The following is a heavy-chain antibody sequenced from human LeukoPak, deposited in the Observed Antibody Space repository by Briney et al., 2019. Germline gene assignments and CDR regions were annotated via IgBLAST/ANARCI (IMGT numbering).Heavy chain of an antibody. CDR2: IKQDGSEK. D-gene: IGHD5-12*01. V-gene: IGHV3-7*04. Sequence: GSLRLSCAASGFTFSRFWMSWVRQAPGKGLEWVANIKQDGSEKYYVDSVKGRFTISRDNAKNSLYLQMNSLRAEDTAVVYCARDGTYTDYDPDFDIWGQGTLVTVSS. J-gene: IGHJ4*02. CDR1: GFTFSRFW. CDR3: ARDGTYTDYDPDFDI.